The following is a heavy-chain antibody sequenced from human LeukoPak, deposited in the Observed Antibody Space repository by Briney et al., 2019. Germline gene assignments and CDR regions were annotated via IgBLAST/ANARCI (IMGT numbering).Heavy chain of an antibody. D-gene: IGHD3-16*01. J-gene: IGHJ3*02. Sequence: GGSLRLSCAASGFTFSSYGMHWVRQAPGKGLEWVAFIRSDGTNKYYRDTVEGRFTVSRDNSKNTLFLQMNSLRPEDTAIYYCAKDPSNASRTLDIWGQGTLVTVS. CDR3: AKDPSNASRTLDI. CDR1: GFTFSSYG. CDR2: IRSDGTNK. V-gene: IGHV3-30*02.